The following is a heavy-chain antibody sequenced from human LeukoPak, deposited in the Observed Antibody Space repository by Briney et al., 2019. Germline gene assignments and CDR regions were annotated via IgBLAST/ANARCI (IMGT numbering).Heavy chain of an antibody. Sequence: GGSLRLSCAASGFTFTNNFMSWVRQVPGKGLEWVANIKQDGSEKYYVDSVKGRFTISRDNAKNSLYLQMNSLRAEDTAVYYCVGHSDYWGQGTLVTVSS. CDR1: GFTFTNNF. D-gene: IGHD3-16*01. J-gene: IGHJ4*02. V-gene: IGHV3-7*01. CDR2: IKQDGSEK. CDR3: VGHSDY.